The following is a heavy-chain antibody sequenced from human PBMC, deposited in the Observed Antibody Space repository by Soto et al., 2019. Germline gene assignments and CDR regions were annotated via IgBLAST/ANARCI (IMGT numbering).Heavy chain of an antibody. V-gene: IGHV4-59*08. D-gene: IGHD3-10*02. J-gene: IGHJ3*02. CDR3: ASPSALSVFGESHGAFDI. Sequence: QVQLQESGPGLVKPSETLSLTCTFSGGSISNYHWSWIRQSPGKGLEWIGYIYYSGTTNYNPSLMSRVTISVETSNTQVSLKLSSATAAYTAMYYCASPSALSVFGESHGAFDIWGQGTMVTVSS. CDR1: GGSISNYH. CDR2: IYYSGTT.